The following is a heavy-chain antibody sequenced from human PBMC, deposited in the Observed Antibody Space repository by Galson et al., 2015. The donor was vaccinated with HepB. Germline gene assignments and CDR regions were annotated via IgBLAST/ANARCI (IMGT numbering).Heavy chain of an antibody. CDR2: ISTNSGKT. Sequence: SVTVSCKASGYTFSTFGINWVRQTPGQGLDWMGWISTNSGKTKYAQKFQGRVTMTTDPFTSTAYLELRSLRFDDTAVYYCAREGVSGAFDNWFDPWGQGTLVTVSS. D-gene: IGHD3-10*01. CDR3: AREGVSGAFDNWFDP. J-gene: IGHJ5*02. CDR1: GYTFSTFG. V-gene: IGHV1-18*01.